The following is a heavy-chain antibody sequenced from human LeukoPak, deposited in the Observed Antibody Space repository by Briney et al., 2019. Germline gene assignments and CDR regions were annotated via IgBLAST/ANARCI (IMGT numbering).Heavy chain of an antibody. V-gene: IGHV4-59*01. CDR2: IYYSGST. CDR3: ARSKDYGDSYDY. J-gene: IGHJ4*02. CDR1: GSSISSYY. D-gene: IGHD4-17*01. Sequence: RASEALSLTCTVSGSSISSYYWSWIRQPPGKGLEWIGYIYYSGSTNHNPSLKSRVTMSVDTSKNQFSLKLSSVTAADTAVYYCARSKDYGDSYDYWGQGTLVTVSS.